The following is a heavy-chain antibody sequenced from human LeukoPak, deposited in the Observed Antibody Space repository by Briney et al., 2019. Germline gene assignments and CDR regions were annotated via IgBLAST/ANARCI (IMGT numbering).Heavy chain of an antibody. CDR3: ARRVFYYDGSGYLRSNYCDY. D-gene: IGHD3-22*01. V-gene: IGHV4-31*03. CDR1: HGSISSGSYY. Sequence: SQTLSLTCTVSHGSISSGSYYWSWIRQHPGKGLEWIGYIFHSGSTYYNPSLESRVTISVDTSKNQFSLRLSSVTAADTAVYYCARRVFYYDGSGYLRSNYCDYWGQGTLVTVSS. CDR2: IFHSGST. J-gene: IGHJ4*02.